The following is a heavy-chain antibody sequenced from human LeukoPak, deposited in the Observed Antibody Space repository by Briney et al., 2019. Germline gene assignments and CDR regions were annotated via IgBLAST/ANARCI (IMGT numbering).Heavy chain of an antibody. Sequence: PSETLSLTCTVSGYSISSGYYWGWIRQPPGKGLEWIGSIYHSGSTYYNPSLKSRVTISVDTSKNQFSLKLSSVTAADTAVYYCAGIVGPRHDAFDIWGQGTMVTVSS. CDR3: AGIVGPRHDAFDI. D-gene: IGHD1-26*01. V-gene: IGHV4-38-2*02. J-gene: IGHJ3*02. CDR2: IYHSGST. CDR1: GYSISSGYY.